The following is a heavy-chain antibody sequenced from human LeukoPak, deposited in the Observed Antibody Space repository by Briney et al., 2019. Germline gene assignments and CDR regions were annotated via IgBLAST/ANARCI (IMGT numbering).Heavy chain of an antibody. V-gene: IGHV1-69*13. D-gene: IGHD3-22*01. CDR3: ARVLTYYYDSSGYPFDY. Sequence: GASVKVSCKASGGTFSSYAISWVRQAPGQGLEWIGGIIPIFGTANYAQKFQGRVTITADESTSTAYMELSSLRSEDTAVYYCARVLTYYYDSSGYPFDYWGQGTLVTVSS. CDR2: IIPIFGTA. J-gene: IGHJ4*02. CDR1: GGTFSSYA.